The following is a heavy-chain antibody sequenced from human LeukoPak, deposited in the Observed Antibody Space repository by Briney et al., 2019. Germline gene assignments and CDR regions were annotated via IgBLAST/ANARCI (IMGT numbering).Heavy chain of an antibody. Sequence: PGGSLRLSCAASGFTFSSYAMHWVRQAPGKGLEWVAVISYDGSNKYYADSVKGRFTISRDNSKNTLYLQMNSLRAEDTAVYYCAKERDIVVVPAAMHSMDVWGKGTTVTISS. V-gene: IGHV3-30*04. CDR3: AKERDIVVVPAAMHSMDV. J-gene: IGHJ6*03. D-gene: IGHD2-2*01. CDR2: ISYDGSNK. CDR1: GFTFSSYA.